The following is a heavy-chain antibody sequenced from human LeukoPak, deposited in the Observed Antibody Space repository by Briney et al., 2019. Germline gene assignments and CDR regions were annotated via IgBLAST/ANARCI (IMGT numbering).Heavy chain of an antibody. CDR2: TFHRSKWYN. D-gene: IGHD5-24*01. CDR3: AREGRWLQSKYFQH. Sequence: SQTLSLTCAISGDSVSSNSAAWNWVRQSPSRGLEWLGRTFHRSKWYNDYAVFVKSRITINPDTSKNQFSLQLNSVTPEDTAVYYCAREGRWLQSKYFQHWGQGTLVTVSS. CDR1: GDSVSSNSAA. V-gene: IGHV6-1*01. J-gene: IGHJ1*01.